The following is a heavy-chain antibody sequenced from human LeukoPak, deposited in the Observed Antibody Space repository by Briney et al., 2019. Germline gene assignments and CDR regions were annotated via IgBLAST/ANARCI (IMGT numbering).Heavy chain of an antibody. CDR3: ASGHENLSPDYFDY. J-gene: IGHJ4*02. CDR1: GGSISSGGYY. V-gene: IGHV4-31*03. Sequence: SETLSLTCTVSGGSISSGGYYWSWIRQHPGKGLEWIGYIYYSGSTYYNPSLKSRVTISVDTSKNQFSLKLSSVTAADTAVYYCASGHENLSPDYFDYWGQGTLVTVSS. CDR2: IYYSGST.